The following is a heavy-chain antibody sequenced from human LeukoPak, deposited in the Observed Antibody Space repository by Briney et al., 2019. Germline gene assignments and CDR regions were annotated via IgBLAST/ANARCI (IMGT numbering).Heavy chain of an antibody. V-gene: IGHV3-15*01. CDR3: TTAGLVFDAFDV. CDR1: GFTFGNVW. J-gene: IGHJ3*01. D-gene: IGHD3-10*01. Sequence: GGSLRPSCVASGFTFGNVWMSWVRQAPGKGLEWVGRFKRKSNGGTTDYTAPVKGRFTISRDDSKNTLYLQMNDLKTEDTAVYYCTTAGLVFDAFDVWGQGTLVTVSS. CDR2: FKRKSNGGTT.